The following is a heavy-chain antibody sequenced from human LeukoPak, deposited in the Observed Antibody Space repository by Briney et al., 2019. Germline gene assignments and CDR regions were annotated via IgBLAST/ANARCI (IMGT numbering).Heavy chain of an antibody. CDR2: IYSGGST. J-gene: IGHJ4*02. D-gene: IGHD6-13*01. V-gene: IGHV3-53*01. Sequence: GGSLRLSCAASGFTVTEYVMTWIRQSPGKGLEWVSVIYSGGSTYYADSVKGRFTISRDNSKNTLYLQMNSLRVEDTAVYYCARELAAAANWGQGTLVTVSS. CDR1: GFTVTEYV. CDR3: ARELAAAAN.